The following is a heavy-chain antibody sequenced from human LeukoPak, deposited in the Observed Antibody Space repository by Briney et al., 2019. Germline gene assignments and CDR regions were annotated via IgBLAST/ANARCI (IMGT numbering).Heavy chain of an antibody. CDR2: MNPNSGNA. Sequence: ASVKVSCKASGYTFTSYDINWVRQATGQGPEWMGWMNPNSGNAGYAQKFQGRVTMTRNTSISTAYMELSSLRSEDTAVYYCARRAPKWLRLLIRSGQYYFDYWGQGTLVTVSS. D-gene: IGHD5-12*01. CDR3: ARRAPKWLRLLIRSGQYYFDY. J-gene: IGHJ4*02. CDR1: GYTFTSYD. V-gene: IGHV1-8*01.